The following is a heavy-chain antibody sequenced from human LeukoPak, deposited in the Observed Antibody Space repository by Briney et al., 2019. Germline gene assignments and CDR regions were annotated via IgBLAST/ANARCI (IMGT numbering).Heavy chain of an antibody. V-gene: IGHV6-1*01. Sequence: SQTLSLTCAISGDSVSSNSAAWNWIRQSPSRGLEWLGRTYYRSKWYNDYAVSVKSRITTNPDTSKNHFSLQLNSVTPEDTAVYYCAREGPMTTVTTNSPRGAFDIWGQGTMVTVSS. CDR1: GDSVSSNSAA. D-gene: IGHD4-17*01. J-gene: IGHJ3*02. CDR3: AREGPMTTVTTNSPRGAFDI. CDR2: TYYRSKWYN.